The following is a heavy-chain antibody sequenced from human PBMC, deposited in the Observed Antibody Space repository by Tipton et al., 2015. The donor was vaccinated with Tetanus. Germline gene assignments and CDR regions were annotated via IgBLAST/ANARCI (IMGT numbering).Heavy chain of an antibody. Sequence: TLSLTCPVSGESISRSYWSWIRLSPGKGLEWIGYIHDNETTKYNPSLESRVTMSLDTSKNQVFLRLRSVTAADTAIYFCARAVYLVGDIGWFDPWGQGTPVTVSS. D-gene: IGHD1-26*01. J-gene: IGHJ5*02. CDR3: ARAVYLVGDIGWFDP. CDR2: IHDNETT. V-gene: IGHV4-59*01. CDR1: GESISRSY.